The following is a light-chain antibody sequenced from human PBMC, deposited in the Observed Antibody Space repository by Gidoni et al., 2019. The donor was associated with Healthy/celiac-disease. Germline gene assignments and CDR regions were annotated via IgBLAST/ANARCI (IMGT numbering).Light chain of an antibody. CDR2: AAS. CDR1: QSISSY. CDR3: QQSYTPLT. Sequence: DIQMTQSPSSLSASVGDRVTITCRASQSISSYLNWYQQKPGKAPKLLIYAASSLQSGVPSRFSGSRSGTDFTLTISSLQPEDFATYYCQQSYTPLTFGGGTKVEIK. J-gene: IGKJ4*01. V-gene: IGKV1-39*01.